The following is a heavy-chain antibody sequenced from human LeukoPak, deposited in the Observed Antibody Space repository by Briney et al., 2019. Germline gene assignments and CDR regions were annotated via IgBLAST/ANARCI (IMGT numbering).Heavy chain of an antibody. D-gene: IGHD3-10*01. CDR2: INPDGGST. V-gene: IGHV1-46*01. J-gene: IGHJ6*02. CDR3: ARAFYYFGSGSYSGYYAMDV. Sequence: GASVKVSCKPSGYTFTTYYMHWVRQAPGQGPEWMGIINPDGGSTSYAQKYQGRVSLARDTSTSTVYMELRSLRSEDTAVYYCARAFYYFGSGSYSGYYAMDVWGQGTTVTVSS. CDR1: GYTFTTYY.